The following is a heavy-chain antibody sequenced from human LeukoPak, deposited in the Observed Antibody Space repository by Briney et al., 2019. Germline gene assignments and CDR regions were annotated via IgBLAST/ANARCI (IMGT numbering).Heavy chain of an antibody. J-gene: IGHJ4*02. V-gene: IGHV3-74*01. CDR1: GFTLSKYW. Sequence: GGSLRLSCAASGFTLSKYWMLWVRQAPGKGLESVSRINTDGTVTTYADSVKGRFTVSRDNADNTMFLQMNSVGDEDTAVYYCATKQWLAPPPDSWGQGTPVTVSS. D-gene: IGHD6-19*01. CDR2: INTDGTVT. CDR3: ATKQWLAPPPDS.